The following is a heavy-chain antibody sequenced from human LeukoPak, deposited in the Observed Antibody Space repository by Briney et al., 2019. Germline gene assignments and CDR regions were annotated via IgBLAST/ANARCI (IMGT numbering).Heavy chain of an antibody. Sequence: SETLSLTCAVYGGSFSGYYWSWIRQPPGKGLQWMGEINHSGSTNYNPSLKRRVTISVDTSKNQFSLKLSSVTAADTAVYYCARAYYYDSSGYYGSVRHYYGMDVWGQGTTVTVSS. D-gene: IGHD3-22*01. V-gene: IGHV4-34*01. CDR1: GGSFSGYY. J-gene: IGHJ6*02. CDR2: INHSGST. CDR3: ARAYYYDSSGYYGSVRHYYGMDV.